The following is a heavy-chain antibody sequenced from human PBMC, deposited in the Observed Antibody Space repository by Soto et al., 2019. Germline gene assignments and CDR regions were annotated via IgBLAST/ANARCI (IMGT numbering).Heavy chain of an antibody. Sequence: GASVKVSCKASGYTFTSYDINWVRQATGQGLEWMGWMNPNSGNTGYAQKFQGRVTMTRNTSISTAYMELSSLRSEDTAVYYCARGPLRYFDWSDIPTAYFQHWGQGTLVTVSS. V-gene: IGHV1-8*01. CDR3: ARGPLRYFDWSDIPTAYFQH. D-gene: IGHD3-9*01. CDR1: GYTFTSYD. CDR2: MNPNSGNT. J-gene: IGHJ1*01.